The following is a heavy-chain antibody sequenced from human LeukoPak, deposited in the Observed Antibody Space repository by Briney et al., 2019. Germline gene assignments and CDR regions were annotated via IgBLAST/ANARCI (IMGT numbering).Heavy chain of an antibody. CDR3: AITENHNRGWFDP. D-gene: IGHD1-1*01. J-gene: IGHJ5*02. Sequence: SVKVSCKASGGTFSSYAISWVRQAPGQGLEWMGRIIPILGIANYALKFQGRVTITADKSTSTAYMELSSLRSEDTAVYYCAITENHNRGWFDPWGQGTLVTVSS. CDR1: GGTFSSYA. V-gene: IGHV1-69*04. CDR2: IIPILGIA.